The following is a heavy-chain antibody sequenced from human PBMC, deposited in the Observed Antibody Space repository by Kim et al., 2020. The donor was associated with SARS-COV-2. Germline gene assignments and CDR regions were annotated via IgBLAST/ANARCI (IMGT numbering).Heavy chain of an antibody. Sequence: ASVKVSCKASGYTFTTYAMNWVRQAPGQGPEWMGWINTNTGNPTYAQGFTGRFVFSLDTSVSTAYLQISGLRAEDTGVYYCARGTAVAGTDWLDPWGQGT. J-gene: IGHJ5*02. V-gene: IGHV7-4-1*02. CDR1: GYTFTTYA. D-gene: IGHD6-19*01. CDR2: INTNTGNP. CDR3: ARGTAVAGTDWLDP.